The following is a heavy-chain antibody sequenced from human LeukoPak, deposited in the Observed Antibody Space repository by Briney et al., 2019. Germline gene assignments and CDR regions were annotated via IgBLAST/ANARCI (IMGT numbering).Heavy chain of an antibody. CDR2: IKLDGSEK. Sequence: PGGSLRLSCAASGFTFSNYWMSWVRQAPGKGLEWVANIKLDGSEKYYVDSVKGRFTISRDNAKNSLYLQMNGLRAEDTAVYYCAKDRNSGWSSDSWGQGTLVTVSS. CDR1: GFTFSNYW. CDR3: AKDRNSGWSSDS. D-gene: IGHD6-19*01. J-gene: IGHJ4*02. V-gene: IGHV3-7*03.